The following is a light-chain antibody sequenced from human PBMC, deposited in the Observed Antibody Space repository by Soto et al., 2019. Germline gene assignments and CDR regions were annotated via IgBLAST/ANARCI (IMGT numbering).Light chain of an antibody. V-gene: IGLV8-61*01. J-gene: IGLJ2*01. CDR3: VLYMGSGIAV. CDR1: SRSVSTTYY. CDR2: GTN. Sequence: QAVVTQEPSFSVSPGGTVTLTCGLSSRSVSTTYYPSWYQQTPGQAPRTLIYGTNTRSSGVPDRFSGSILGNKAALTITGAQADDESDYYCVLYMGSGIAVFGGGTKLTVL.